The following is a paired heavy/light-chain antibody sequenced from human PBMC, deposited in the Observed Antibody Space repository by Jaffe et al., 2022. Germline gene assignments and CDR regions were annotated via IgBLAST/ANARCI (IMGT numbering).Heavy chain of an antibody. Sequence: EVQLVESGGGLVQPGGSLRLSCAVSGFTFSTSWMSWVRQAPGKGLECVANIKHDGSEKSYVDSVKGRFTISRDNGKNSLYLQMTSLRAEDTAVYYCAAHISLGYWGQGILVTVSS. D-gene: IGHD2-21*01. J-gene: IGHJ4*02. V-gene: IGHV3-7*01. CDR1: GFTFSTSW. CDR3: AAHISLGY. CDR2: IKHDGSEK.
Light chain of an antibody. J-gene: IGKJ4*01. CDR3: MQATHWPLA. V-gene: IGKV2-30*02. CDR2: KVS. CDR1: QSLVHNDGNTY. Sequence: DVVMTQSPLSLPVTLGQPASISCRSSQSLVHNDGNTYLIWFHQRPGQSPRRLIYKVSDRDSGVPDRFSGSGSGTDFTLKISRVEAEDVGIYYCMQATHWPLAFGGGTRVEIK.